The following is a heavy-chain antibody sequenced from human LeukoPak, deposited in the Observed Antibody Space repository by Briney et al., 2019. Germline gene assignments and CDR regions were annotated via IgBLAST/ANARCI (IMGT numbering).Heavy chain of an antibody. CDR1: GFTFSNYY. Sequence: PGGSLRLSCVTSGFTFSNYYMTWVRQAPGKGLEWVANIKQDGSEKYYVDSVKGRFTISRDNAKNSLYLQMNSLRAEDAAVYYCARDQGFHSYGYGGGQGTLVTVSS. CDR2: IKQDGSEK. V-gene: IGHV3-7*01. D-gene: IGHD5-18*01. J-gene: IGHJ4*02. CDR3: ARDQGFHSYGYG.